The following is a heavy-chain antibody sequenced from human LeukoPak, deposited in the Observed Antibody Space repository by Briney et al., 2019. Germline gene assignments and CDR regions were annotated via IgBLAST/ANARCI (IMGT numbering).Heavy chain of an antibody. V-gene: IGHV4-59*08. CDR1: GGSISSYY. Sequence: KPSETLSLTCTVSGGSISSYYWSWIRQPPGKGLEWIGYIYYTGSTNYNPSLKSRVTISLDTSKNQFSLRLTSVTAADTAVYYCASQVGGDDGALYWYFDLWGRGTLVTVSS. D-gene: IGHD4-17*01. CDR2: IYYTGST. J-gene: IGHJ2*01. CDR3: ASQVGGDDGALYWYFDL.